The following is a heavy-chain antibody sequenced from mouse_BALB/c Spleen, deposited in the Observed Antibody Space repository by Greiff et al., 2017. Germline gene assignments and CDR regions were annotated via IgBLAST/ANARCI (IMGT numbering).Heavy chain of an antibody. CDR1: GYTFTDYN. Sequence: VQLKQSGPELVKPGASVKISCKASGYTFTDYNMHWVKQSHGKSLEWIGYIYPYNGGTGYNQKFKSKATLTVDNSSSTAYMELRSLTSEDSAVYYCAKDSSFYYFDYWGQGTTLTVSS. J-gene: IGHJ2*01. CDR3: AKDSSFYYFDY. D-gene: IGHD1-1*01. V-gene: IGHV1S29*02. CDR2: IYPYNGGT.